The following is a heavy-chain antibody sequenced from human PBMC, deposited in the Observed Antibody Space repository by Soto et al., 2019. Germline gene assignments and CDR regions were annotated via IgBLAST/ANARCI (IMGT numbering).Heavy chain of an antibody. Sequence: SETLSLTCTVSGGSISSYYWSWIRQPPGKGLEWIGYMYHSGSTNYNPSLKSRVTISVDTSKDQFSLKLSSVTAADTAVYYCARGSDYGDSFDYWGQGTLVTVSS. V-gene: IGHV4-59*12. CDR1: GGSISSYY. CDR3: ARGSDYGDSFDY. J-gene: IGHJ4*02. D-gene: IGHD4-17*01. CDR2: MYHSGST.